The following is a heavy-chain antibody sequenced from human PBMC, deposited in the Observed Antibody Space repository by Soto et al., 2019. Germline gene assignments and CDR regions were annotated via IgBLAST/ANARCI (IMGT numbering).Heavy chain of an antibody. D-gene: IGHD6-13*01. Sequence: GPSVKVSCKASGYTFTSYGISWVRQAPGQGLEWMGWISAYNGNTNYAQKLQGRVTMTTDTSTSTAYMELRSLRSDDTAVYYCARDTGYSSSWYYYYGMDVWGQGTTVTVSS. CDR3: ARDTGYSSSWYYYYGMDV. CDR2: ISAYNGNT. V-gene: IGHV1-18*01. J-gene: IGHJ6*02. CDR1: GYTFTSYG.